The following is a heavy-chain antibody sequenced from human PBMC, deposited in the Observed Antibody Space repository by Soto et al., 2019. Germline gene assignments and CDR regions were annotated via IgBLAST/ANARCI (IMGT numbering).Heavy chain of an antibody. J-gene: IGHJ5*02. Sequence: SVKVSCKASGFTFTSSAMQWVRQARGQRLEWIGWIVVGSGNTNYAQKFQERVTITRDMSTSTAYMELSSLRSEDTAVYYCARLAPSWSRFDNWFDPWGQGTLVTLSS. CDR1: GFTFTSSA. D-gene: IGHD6-13*01. CDR3: ARLAPSWSRFDNWFDP. V-gene: IGHV1-58*02. CDR2: IVVGSGNT.